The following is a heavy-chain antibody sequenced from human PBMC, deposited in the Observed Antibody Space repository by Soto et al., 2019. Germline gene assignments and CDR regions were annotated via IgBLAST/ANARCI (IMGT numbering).Heavy chain of an antibody. CDR1: GFQFSGFT. Sequence: SLRLSCSPSGFQFSGFTMDWVRQAPGKGLEGVSEINPTGDSTNYATSVKGRFTVSRDNYRTTLYLHMSSLRVDDTAIYYWAKRLGPTGGPFHSWGQGTLVTVTS. CDR3: AKRLGPTGGPFHS. CDR2: INPTGDST. J-gene: IGHJ4*02. D-gene: IGHD7-27*01. V-gene: IGHV3-23*01.